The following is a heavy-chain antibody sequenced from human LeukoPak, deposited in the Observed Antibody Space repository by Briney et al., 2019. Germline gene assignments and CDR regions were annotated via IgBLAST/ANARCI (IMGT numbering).Heavy chain of an antibody. CDR2: ISGSGGST. CDR3: AKGGVDTAMAPLIPFDY. CDR1: GFTFSSYA. V-gene: IGHV3-23*01. D-gene: IGHD5-18*01. J-gene: IGHJ4*02. Sequence: GGSLRLSCAASGFTFSSYAMSWVRQAPGKGLEWVSAISGSGGSTYYADSVKGRFTISRDNSKNTLYLQMNSLRAEDTAVYYCAKGGVDTAMAPLIPFDYWGQGTLVTVSS.